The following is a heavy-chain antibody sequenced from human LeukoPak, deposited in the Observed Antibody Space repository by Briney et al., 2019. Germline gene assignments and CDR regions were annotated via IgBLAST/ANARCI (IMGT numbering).Heavy chain of an antibody. J-gene: IGHJ4*02. CDR2: ISSSSSYI. CDR3: ARGNSGSYYWEDY. V-gene: IGHV3-21*01. Sequence: GGSLRLSCAASGFTFSSYSMNWVRQAPGKGLEWVSSISSSSSYIYYADSVKGRFTISRDNAKNSLYLQMNSLRAEDTAVYYCARGNSGSYYWEDYWGQGTLVTVSS. D-gene: IGHD1-26*01. CDR1: GFTFSSYS.